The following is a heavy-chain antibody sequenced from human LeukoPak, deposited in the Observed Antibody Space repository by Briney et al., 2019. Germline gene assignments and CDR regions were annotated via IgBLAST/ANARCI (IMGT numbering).Heavy chain of an antibody. J-gene: IGHJ3*02. V-gene: IGHV1-2*02. D-gene: IGHD2-15*01. CDR2: INPNSGGT. CDR1: GYTFTGYY. CDR3: ARGIVVVTNSAFDI. Sequence: ASVKVSCKASGYTFTGYYMHWVRQAPGQGLEWMGWINPNSGGTNYAQKFQGRVTMTRDTSTSTVYMELSSLRSEDTAVYYCARGIVVVTNSAFDIWGQGTMVTVSS.